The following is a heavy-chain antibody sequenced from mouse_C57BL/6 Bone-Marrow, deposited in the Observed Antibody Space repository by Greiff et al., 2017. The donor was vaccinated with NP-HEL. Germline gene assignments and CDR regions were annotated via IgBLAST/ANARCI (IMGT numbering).Heavy chain of an antibody. J-gene: IGHJ3*01. D-gene: IGHD1-1*01. V-gene: IGHV1-81*01. CDR1: GYTFTSYG. CDR3: ARSGYGSSYVAWFAY. Sequence: VQVVESGAELARPGASVKLSCKASGYTFTSYGISWVKRRTGQGLEWIGEIYPRSGNTYYNEKFKGKATLTADKSSSTAYMELRSLTSEDSAVYFCARSGYGSSYVAWFAYWGQGTLVTVSA. CDR2: IYPRSGNT.